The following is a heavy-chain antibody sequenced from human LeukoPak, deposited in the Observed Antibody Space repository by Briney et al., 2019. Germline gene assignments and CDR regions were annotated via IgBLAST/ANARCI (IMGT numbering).Heavy chain of an antibody. J-gene: IGHJ4*02. Sequence: SETLSLTCTVSTVSVTSYYWTWIRQPPGKGLEWIGYIYYSGSTNYNPSLKSRVTISVDTSKNQFSLKVSSVTAADTAVYYCARALKEWPIDYWGQGTLVTVSS. V-gene: IGHV4-59*02. CDR2: IYYSGST. CDR3: ARALKEWPIDY. D-gene: IGHD3-3*01. CDR1: TVSVTSYY.